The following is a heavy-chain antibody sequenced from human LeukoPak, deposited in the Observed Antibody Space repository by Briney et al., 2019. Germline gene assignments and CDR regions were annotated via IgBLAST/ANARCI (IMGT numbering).Heavy chain of an antibody. CDR2: INHSGST. CDR1: GGSFSGYY. Sequence: SETLSLTCAVYGGSFSGYYWSWIRQPPGKGLEWIGEINHSGSTNYNPSLKSRVTISVDTSKNQFSLKLSSVTAADTAVYYCARGRGCSSTSCYYGLYYYGMDVWGQGTTVTVSS. V-gene: IGHV4-34*01. D-gene: IGHD2-2*01. CDR3: ARGRGCSSTSCYYGLYYYGMDV. J-gene: IGHJ6*02.